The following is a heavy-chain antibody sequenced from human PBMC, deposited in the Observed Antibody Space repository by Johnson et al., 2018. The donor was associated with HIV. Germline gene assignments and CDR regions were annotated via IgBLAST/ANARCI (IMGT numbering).Heavy chain of an antibody. D-gene: IGHD6-13*01. V-gene: IGHV3-20*04. CDR3: ARGKGAAAGLDAFDL. CDR1: GFTFDDYG. CDR2: INWNGDSP. Sequence: VQLVESGGGVVQPGGSLTLSCAASGFTFDDYGMTWVRQAPGKGLEWVSGINWNGDSPGYAASMEGRFTISRDNARNSLYLHVKSLRAEDTAFYYCARGKGAAAGLDAFDLWGQGTMVAVSS. J-gene: IGHJ3*01.